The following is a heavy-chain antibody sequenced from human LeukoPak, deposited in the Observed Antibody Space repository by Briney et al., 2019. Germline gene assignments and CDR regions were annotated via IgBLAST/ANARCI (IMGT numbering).Heavy chain of an antibody. CDR3: ARAYNTVTNLGC. J-gene: IGHJ4*02. CDR2: ISSSSSYI. Sequence: GGSLRLSCAASGFTFSSYSMNWVRQAPGKGLEWVSSISSSSSYIYYADSVKGRFTISRDNAKNSLYLQMNSLRAEDTAVYYCARAYNTVTNLGCWGQGTLVTVSS. V-gene: IGHV3-21*01. D-gene: IGHD4-17*01. CDR1: GFTFSSYS.